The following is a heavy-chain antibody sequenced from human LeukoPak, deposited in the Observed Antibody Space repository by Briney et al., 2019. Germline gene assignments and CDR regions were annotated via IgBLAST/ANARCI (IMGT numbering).Heavy chain of an antibody. J-gene: IGHJ3*02. CDR1: GFTFSSYA. Sequence: PGGSLRLSCAASGFTFSSYAMSWVRQAPGKGLEWVSAISGSGGSTYYADSVKGRFTISRDNSKNTLYLQMNSLRAEDTAVYYCARARDSSGWFDAFDIWGQGTMVTVSS. CDR2: ISGSGGST. CDR3: ARARDSSGWFDAFDI. D-gene: IGHD6-19*01. V-gene: IGHV3-23*01.